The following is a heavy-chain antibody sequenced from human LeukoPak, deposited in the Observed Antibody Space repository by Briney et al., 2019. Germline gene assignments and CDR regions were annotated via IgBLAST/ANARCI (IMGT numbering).Heavy chain of an antibody. V-gene: IGHV3-23*01. D-gene: IGHD1-26*01. CDR2: ISDSGGTT. CDR1: GFTFSSYA. Sequence: PGASLRLSCAASGFTFSSYAMSWVRQAPGKGLEWVSVISDSGGTTFYADSVKGRFTISRDNSKNTLFLQMNSLRAEDTAVYYCAKDRPPSGSYDLAWGQGTLVTVSS. CDR3: AKDRPPSGSYDLA. J-gene: IGHJ4*02.